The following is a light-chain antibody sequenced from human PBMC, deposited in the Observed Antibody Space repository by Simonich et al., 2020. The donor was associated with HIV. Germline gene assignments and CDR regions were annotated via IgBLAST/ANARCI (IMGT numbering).Light chain of an antibody. Sequence: QSALTQPRSVSGSPGQSVTISCTGTSSDVGVYDYVSWYKHLPAKAPKLLIYDVTTRPSGVPDRFSGSKSGNTASLTISGLQAEDEADYYCCSYAASYTYVLFGGGTKLTVL. CDR3: CSYAASYTYVL. CDR1: SSDVGVYDY. J-gene: IGLJ2*01. V-gene: IGLV2-11*01. CDR2: DVT.